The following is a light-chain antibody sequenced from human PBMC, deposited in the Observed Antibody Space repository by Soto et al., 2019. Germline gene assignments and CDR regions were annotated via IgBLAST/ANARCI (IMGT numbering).Light chain of an antibody. J-gene: IGKJ2*01. CDR2: GAS. V-gene: IGKV3-20*01. Sequence: EIVLTQSPGTLSLSPGEIATLSCRASQSVSSSSFAWYQQKPGRAPRLLIYGASSRPTGIPDRFSGSGSGTDFTLTISRLEPEDFAVYYCQQYGSSPPRTFGQGTKLEIK. CDR1: QSVSSSS. CDR3: QQYGSSPPRT.